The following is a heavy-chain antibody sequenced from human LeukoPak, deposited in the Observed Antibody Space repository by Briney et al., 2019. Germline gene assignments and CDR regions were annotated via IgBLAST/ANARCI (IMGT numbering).Heavy chain of an antibody. V-gene: IGHV3-23*01. J-gene: IGHJ5*02. CDR3: AKETTDMIVDWLDP. CDR2: ISGGGGAT. Sequence: PGGSLRLSCAASGFAFSPYALCWVRQGPGRALEWVSTISGGGGATFYAGSVQGRFTVSRDNSKNILYLQMNSLRVEDTAVYYCAKETTDMIVDWLDPWGQGTLVTVSS. D-gene: IGHD3-22*01. CDR1: GFAFSPYA.